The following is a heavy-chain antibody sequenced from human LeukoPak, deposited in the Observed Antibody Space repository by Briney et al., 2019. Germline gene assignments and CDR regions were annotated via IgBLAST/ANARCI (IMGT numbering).Heavy chain of an antibody. CDR3: ARGAYGTPPTFFDY. J-gene: IGHJ4*02. Sequence: PGGSLRLSCAASGFTFSSYWMNWVRQAPGKGLEWVSSISSSSSYIYYADSVKGRFTISRDNAKNSLYLQMNSLRAEDTAVYYCARGAYGTPPTFFDYWGQGTLVTVSS. D-gene: IGHD2/OR15-2a*01. CDR1: GFTFSSYW. V-gene: IGHV3-21*01. CDR2: ISSSSSYI.